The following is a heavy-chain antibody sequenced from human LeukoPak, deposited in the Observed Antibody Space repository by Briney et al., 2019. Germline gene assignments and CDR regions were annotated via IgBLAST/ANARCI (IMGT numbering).Heavy chain of an antibody. V-gene: IGHV1-2*02. J-gene: IGHJ6*03. CDR1: GYGFTGYY. CDR3: AKGTESYYYFYYMDV. D-gene: IGHD3/OR15-3a*01. CDR2: INPNSGGT. Sequence: ASVKVSCKTSGYGFTGYYIQWVRQAPGQGLEWMGWINPNSGGTNHAQKLGRVTMTRDTSISTAYMELIRLTSDDTAVYYCAKGTESYYYFYYMDVWGKGTTVTVSS.